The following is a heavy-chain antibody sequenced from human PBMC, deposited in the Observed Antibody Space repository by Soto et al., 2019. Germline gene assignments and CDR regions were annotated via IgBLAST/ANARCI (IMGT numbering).Heavy chain of an antibody. CDR1: RGPISNSANH. CDR2: IYSSVGT. CDR3: AKGVRGVPNWFDP. V-gene: IGHV4-31*03. Sequence: QVQLQESGPGLVRPSQTLSLSCTVSRGPISNSANHLSCIRQHPGEGLEWIGYIYSSVGTYYTPSLKGRVTMSIDASKNQFSLKLSSVTAADTAVYYCAKGVRGVPNWFDPWGQGTLVTVSS. J-gene: IGHJ5*02. D-gene: IGHD3-10*01.